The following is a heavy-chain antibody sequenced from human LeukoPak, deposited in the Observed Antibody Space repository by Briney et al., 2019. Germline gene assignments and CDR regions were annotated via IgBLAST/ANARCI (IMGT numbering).Heavy chain of an antibody. V-gene: IGHV1-69*01. J-gene: IGHJ4*02. CDR2: IIPIFGTA. D-gene: IGHD1-26*01. CDR3: ARGGELSEGAFDY. CDR1: GGTFSSYA. Sequence: SVKVSCKASGGTFSSYAISWVRQAPGQGLGWMGGIIPIFGTANYAQKFQGRVTITADESTSTAYMELSSLRSEDTAVYYCARGGELSEGAFDYWGQGTLVTVSS.